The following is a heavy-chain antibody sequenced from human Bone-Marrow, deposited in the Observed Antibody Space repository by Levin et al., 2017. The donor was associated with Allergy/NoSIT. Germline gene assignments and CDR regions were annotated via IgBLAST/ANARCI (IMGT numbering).Heavy chain of an antibody. CDR3: ARDSHYQLLPYYYYGMDV. D-gene: IGHD2-2*01. CDR1: GGSFSGYY. CDR2: INHSGST. J-gene: IGHJ6*02. Sequence: SQTLSLTCAVYGGSFSGYYWSWIRQPPGKGLEWIGEINHSGSTNYNPSLKSRVTISVDTSKNQFSLKLSSVTAADTAVYYCARDSHYQLLPYYYYGMDVWGQGTTVTVSS. V-gene: IGHV4-34*01.